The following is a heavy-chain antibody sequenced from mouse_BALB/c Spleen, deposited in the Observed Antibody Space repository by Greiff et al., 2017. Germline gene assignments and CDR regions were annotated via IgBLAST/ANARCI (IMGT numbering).Heavy chain of an antibody. V-gene: IGHV5-6*01. CDR1: VFTFSSYG. CDR2: ISSGGSYT. J-gene: IGHJ2*01. CDR3: ARQNYFDY. Sequence: EVQLQESGGDLVKPGGSLKLSCAASVFTFSSYGMSWVRQTPDKRLEWVATISSGGSYTYYPDSVKGRFTISRDNAKNTLYLQMSSLKSEDTAMYYCARQNYFDYWGQGTTLTVSS.